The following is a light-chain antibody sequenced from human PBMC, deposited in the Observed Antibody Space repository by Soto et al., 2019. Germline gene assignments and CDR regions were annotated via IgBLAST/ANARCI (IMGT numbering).Light chain of an antibody. V-gene: IGKV3-20*01. CDR1: QSVSSY. CDR2: GTS. CDR3: QQSDT. Sequence: EIVMTQSPATLSVSPGEGATVSCRASQSVSSYLAWYQQKPGQAPRLLIYGTSSRATGIPDRFSGSGSGTDFTLTISRLEPEDFAVYYCQQSDTFGQGTRLEIK. J-gene: IGKJ5*01.